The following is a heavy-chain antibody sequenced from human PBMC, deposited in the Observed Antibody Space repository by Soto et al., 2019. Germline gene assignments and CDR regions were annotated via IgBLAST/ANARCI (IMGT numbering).Heavy chain of an antibody. Sequence: GGSLRLSCAASGFTFSSYWMSWVRQAPGKGLEWVANIKQDGSEKYYVDSVKGRFTISRDNAKNSLYLQMNSLRAEDTAVYYCARGDSGYSYGYPFDYWGQGTLVTVSS. CDR1: GFTFSSYW. D-gene: IGHD5-18*01. CDR3: ARGDSGYSYGYPFDY. CDR2: IKQDGSEK. V-gene: IGHV3-7*05. J-gene: IGHJ4*02.